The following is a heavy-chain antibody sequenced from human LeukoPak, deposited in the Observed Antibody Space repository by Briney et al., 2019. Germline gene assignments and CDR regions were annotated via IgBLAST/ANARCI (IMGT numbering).Heavy chain of an antibody. CDR3: ARGLFVPAYYYYMDV. V-gene: IGHV4-59*01. J-gene: IGHJ6*03. CDR2: IYYSGST. D-gene: IGHD2-2*01. CDR1: GGSISSYY. Sequence: PSQTLSLTCTVSGGSISSYYWSWIRQPPGKGLEWIGYIYYSGSTNYNPSLKSRVTISVDTSKNQFSLKLSSVTAADTAVYYCARGLFVPAYYYYMDVWGKGTTVTVSS.